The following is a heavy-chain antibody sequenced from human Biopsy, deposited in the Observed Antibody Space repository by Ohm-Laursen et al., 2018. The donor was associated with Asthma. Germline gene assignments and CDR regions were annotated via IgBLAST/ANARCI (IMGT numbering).Heavy chain of an antibody. J-gene: IGHJ6*02. CDR2: ILTVFGTT. Sequence: ASVKASCKAPGGTFSNFAISWVRQAPGQGLEWLGGILTVFGTTNYTQKFQGRVTITADESTSTAYMEVTSLRSEDTAIYYCARCQVGYSSGWSLLLKKIYYSGMDVWGQGTAVTVSS. CDR1: GGTFSNFA. D-gene: IGHD6-19*01. CDR3: ARCQVGYSSGWSLLLKKIYYSGMDV. V-gene: IGHV1-69*13.